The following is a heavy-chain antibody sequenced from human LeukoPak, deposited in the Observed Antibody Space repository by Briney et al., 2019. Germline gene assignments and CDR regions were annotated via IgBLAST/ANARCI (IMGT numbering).Heavy chain of an antibody. CDR3: ARGGFYYDSSGYTDAFDI. V-gene: IGHV3-11*04. J-gene: IGHJ3*02. D-gene: IGHD3-22*01. CDR1: GFTFSDYY. Sequence: GGSLRLSCAASGFTFSDYYMSWIRQAPGKGLEWVSYISSSGSTIYYADSVKGRFTISRDNAKNSLYLQMNSLRAEDTAVYYCARGGFYYDSSGYTDAFDIWGQGTMVTVSS. CDR2: ISSSGSTI.